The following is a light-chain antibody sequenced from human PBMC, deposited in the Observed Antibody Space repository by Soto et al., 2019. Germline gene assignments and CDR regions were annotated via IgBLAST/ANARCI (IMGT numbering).Light chain of an antibody. J-gene: IGKJ5*01. V-gene: IGKV3-15*01. CDR3: QQYNNWPRIT. CDR2: GAS. CDR1: QSVSSN. Sequence: EIVMPQSPATLPVSQGERSTLSFSASQSVSSNLAWYQQKPGQAPRLLIYGASTRATGIPARFSGSGSGTEFTLTISSLQSEDFAVYYCQQYNNWPRITFGQGTRLEIK.